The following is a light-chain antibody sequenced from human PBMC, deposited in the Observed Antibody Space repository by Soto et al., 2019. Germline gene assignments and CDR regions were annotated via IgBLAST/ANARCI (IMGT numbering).Light chain of an antibody. J-gene: IGLJ1*01. CDR3: SSYAGSNSV. CDR2: DVS. CDR1: SSDVGSYNL. V-gene: IGLV2-14*02. Sequence: QSALTQPASVSGSPGQSITISCTGTSSDVGSYNLVSWYQQHPGKAPKLMIYDVSKRPSGVPDRFSGSKSGNTASLTVSGLQAEDEADYYCSSYAGSNSVFGNGTKVTVL.